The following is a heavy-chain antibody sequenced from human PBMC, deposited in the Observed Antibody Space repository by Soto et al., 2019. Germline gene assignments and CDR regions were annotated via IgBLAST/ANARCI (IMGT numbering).Heavy chain of an antibody. CDR3: ARDPLGIAHYYYYMDV. V-gene: IGHV4-59*01. CDR2: VYYSGSA. J-gene: IGHJ6*03. CDR1: GGSISGYY. D-gene: IGHD2-21*01. Sequence: SETLSLTCTVSGGSISGYYWSWIRQPPGKGLEWIGYVYYSGSAIYNPSLKSRVIISVDTSKNQFSLNLSSLTAADTAVYYCARDPLGIAHYYYYMDVWGKGATVTVSS.